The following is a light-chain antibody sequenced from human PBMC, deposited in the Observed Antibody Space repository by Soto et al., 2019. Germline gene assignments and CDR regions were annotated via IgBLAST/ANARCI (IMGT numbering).Light chain of an antibody. CDR2: DAS. V-gene: IGKV1-5*01. J-gene: IGKJ4*01. CDR1: QSISSW. Sequence: IQLTQSPSFLSASVGDRVTITCRASQSISSWLAWYQQKPGKAPKLLIYDASSLESGVPSRFSGSGSGTEFTLTISSLQPDDFATYFCQQYSSYSLPTFGGGTKVDI. CDR3: QQYSSYSLPT.